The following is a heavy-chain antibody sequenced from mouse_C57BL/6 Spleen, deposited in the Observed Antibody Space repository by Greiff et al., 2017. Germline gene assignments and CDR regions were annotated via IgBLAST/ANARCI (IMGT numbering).Heavy chain of an antibody. V-gene: IGHV2-2*01. J-gene: IGHJ4*01. Sequence: VQLQQSGPGLVQPSQSLSITCTVSGFSLTSYGVHWVRQSPGKGLEWLGVIWSGGSTDYNAAFISRLSISKDNSKSQVFFKMNSLQADDTAIYYCARNPPLYYGSSGYYAMDYWGQGTSVTVSS. CDR2: IWSGGST. D-gene: IGHD1-1*01. CDR3: ARNPPLYYGSSGYYAMDY. CDR1: GFSLTSYG.